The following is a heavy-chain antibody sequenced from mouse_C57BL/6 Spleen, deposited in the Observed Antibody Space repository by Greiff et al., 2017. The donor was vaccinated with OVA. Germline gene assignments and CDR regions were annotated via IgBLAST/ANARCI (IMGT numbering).Heavy chain of an antibody. V-gene: IGHV1-59*01. CDR2: IDPSDSYT. CDR3: ARSLTGHYFDY. Sequence: QVQLQQSGAELVRPGTSVKLSCKASGYTFTSYWMHWVKQRPGQGLEWIGVIDPSDSYTNYNQKFKGKATLTVDTSSSTAYMQLSSLTSEDSAVYYCARSLTGHYFDYWGQGTTLTVSS. J-gene: IGHJ2*01. D-gene: IGHD4-1*01. CDR1: GYTFTSYW.